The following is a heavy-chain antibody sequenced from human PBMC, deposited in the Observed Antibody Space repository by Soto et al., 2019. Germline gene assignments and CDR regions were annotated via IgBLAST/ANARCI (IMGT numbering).Heavy chain of an antibody. CDR1: GYTFTSYA. V-gene: IGHV1-18*01. CDR2: INAYNGNT. D-gene: IGHD1-26*01. Sequence: GASVKVSCKASGYTFTSYAMHWVRQAPGQRLEWMGWINAYNGNTNYAQKLQGRVTMTTDTSTSTAYMELRSLRSDDTAVYYCARDGRSYGYGMDVWGQGTTVTVSS. CDR3: ARDGRSYGYGMDV. J-gene: IGHJ6*02.